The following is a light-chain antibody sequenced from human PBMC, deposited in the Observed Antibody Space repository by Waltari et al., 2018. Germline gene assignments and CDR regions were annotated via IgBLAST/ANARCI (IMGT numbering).Light chain of an antibody. CDR1: SSDVGGYKY. CDR3: SSYTSSSTWV. CDR2: DVS. V-gene: IGLV2-14*01. Sequence: QSALTQPAPDSGSPGQSITISCTGTSSDVGGYKYVSGYQQHPGKAPKLMIYDVSTRPSGVSNRFSGSKSGNTASLTISGLQAEDEADYYCSSYTSSSTWVFGGGTKLTVL. J-gene: IGLJ3*02.